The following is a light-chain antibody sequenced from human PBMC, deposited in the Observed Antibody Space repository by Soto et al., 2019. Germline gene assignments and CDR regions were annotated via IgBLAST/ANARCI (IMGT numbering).Light chain of an antibody. Sequence: EIVMTQSPATLSVSPGERATLSCRASQSVSSNLAWYQQKPGQAPRLRIYGASTRATGIPARLSGSRSGTEYTLTLSRLQSQDFEVYYCQQYNNWPQTFGQGTKVEIK. J-gene: IGKJ1*01. CDR3: QQYNNWPQT. V-gene: IGKV3-15*01. CDR2: GAS. CDR1: QSVSSN.